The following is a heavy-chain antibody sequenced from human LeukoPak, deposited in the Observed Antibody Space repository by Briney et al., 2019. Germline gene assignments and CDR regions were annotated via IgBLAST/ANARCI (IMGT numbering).Heavy chain of an antibody. D-gene: IGHD3-10*01. CDR3: ARLVVGEELFDY. CDR2: INAGNGNT. Sequence: ASVKVSCKASGYTFTSYAMHWVRQAPGQRLEWMGRINAGNGNTKYSQKFQGRVTITRDTSASTAYMELSSLRSEDTAVYYCARLVVGEELFDYWGQGTLVTVSS. V-gene: IGHV1-3*01. J-gene: IGHJ4*02. CDR1: GYTFTSYA.